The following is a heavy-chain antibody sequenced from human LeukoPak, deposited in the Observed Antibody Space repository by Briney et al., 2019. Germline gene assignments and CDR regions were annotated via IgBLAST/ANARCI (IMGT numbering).Heavy chain of an antibody. CDR3: ARRHGRCSDGSCYYSDY. CDR2: MNPNSGNT. CDR1: GYTFTSYD. V-gene: IGHV1-8*01. Sequence: ASVKVSCKASGYTFTSYDINWVRQATGQGLEWMGWMNPNSGNTGYAQKFQGRVTMTRNSSITTAYMELSSLRSEGTAVYYCARRHGRCSDGSCYYSDYWGQGTLVTVSS. D-gene: IGHD2-15*01. J-gene: IGHJ4*02.